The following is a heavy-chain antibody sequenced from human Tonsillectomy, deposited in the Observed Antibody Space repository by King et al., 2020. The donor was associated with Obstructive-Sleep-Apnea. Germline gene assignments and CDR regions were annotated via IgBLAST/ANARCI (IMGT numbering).Heavy chain of an antibody. V-gene: IGHV4-39*07. J-gene: IGHJ6*02. CDR3: GTIAARPYGLDV. CDR1: GGSISSSSYY. D-gene: IGHD6-6*01. Sequence: LQLQESGPGLVKPSETLSLTCTVSGGSISSSSYYWGWIRQPPGKGLEWIGSIYYSGSTYYNPSLQSRVTISVDTSKNQFSLRLSSVTAADTAVYYCGTIAARPYGLDVWGQGTTVTVSS. CDR2: IYYSGST.